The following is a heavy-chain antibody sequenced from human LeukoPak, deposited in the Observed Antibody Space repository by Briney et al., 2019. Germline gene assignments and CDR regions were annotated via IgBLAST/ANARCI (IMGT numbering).Heavy chain of an antibody. J-gene: IGHJ5*02. CDR1: GGSITSYY. V-gene: IGHV4-59*01. Sequence: SETLSLTCTVSGGSITSYYWTWIRQPPGKGLEWIGYVYYSGNTNYIPSLKSRVTISVDTSKSQFSLKLSSVTAADTAVYYCARHLGYCSSTSCYPWFDPWGQGTLVTVSS. CDR3: ARHLGYCSSTSCYPWFDP. CDR2: VYYSGNT. D-gene: IGHD2-2*01.